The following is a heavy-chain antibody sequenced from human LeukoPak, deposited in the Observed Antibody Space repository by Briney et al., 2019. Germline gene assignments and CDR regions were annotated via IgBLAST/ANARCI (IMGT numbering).Heavy chain of an antibody. CDR3: ARGRINYYYYYYMDV. CDR2: ITPIFGTA. J-gene: IGHJ6*03. D-gene: IGHD5-24*01. CDR1: GGTFSSYA. V-gene: IGHV1-69*13. Sequence: SVKVSCKASGGTFSSYAISWVRQAPGQGLEWMGGITPIFGTANYAQKFQGRVTITADESTSTAYMELSSLRSEDTAVYYCARGRINYYYYYYMDVWGKGTTVTVSS.